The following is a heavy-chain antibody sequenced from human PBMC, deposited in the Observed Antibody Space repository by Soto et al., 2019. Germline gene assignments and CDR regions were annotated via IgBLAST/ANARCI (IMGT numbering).Heavy chain of an antibody. Sequence: ASVKVSCKASGYAFTSYDINWVRQATGQGLEWMGWMNPNSGNTGYAQKFQGRVTMTRNTSISTAYMELSSLRSEDTAVYYCARGPIVVVTAILYYGMDVWGQGTTVTVSS. CDR1: GYAFTSYD. V-gene: IGHV1-8*01. CDR3: ARGPIVVVTAILYYGMDV. D-gene: IGHD2-21*02. J-gene: IGHJ6*02. CDR2: MNPNSGNT.